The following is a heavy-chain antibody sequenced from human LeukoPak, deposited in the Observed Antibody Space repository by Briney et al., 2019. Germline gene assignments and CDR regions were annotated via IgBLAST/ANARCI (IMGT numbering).Heavy chain of an antibody. CDR3: ARLPRDYGSHFDY. J-gene: IGHJ4*02. CDR1: GGSLSSGGYY. V-gene: IGHV4-31*03. D-gene: IGHD4-17*01. Sequence: PSETLSLTCTVSGGSLSSGGYYWSRSRQHPGKGLEWIGYIYYSGSTYYNRSIQSRVTISVDTSKNQFSLKLSSVTAADTAVYYCARLPRDYGSHFDYWGQGTLVTVSS. CDR2: IYYSGST.